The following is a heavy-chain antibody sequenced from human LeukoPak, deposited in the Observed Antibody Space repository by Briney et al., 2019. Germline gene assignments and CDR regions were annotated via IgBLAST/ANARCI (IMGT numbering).Heavy chain of an antibody. D-gene: IGHD2-2*01. CDR1: GNSISSGDNY. V-gene: IGHV4-61*02. CDR2: IYTSGST. J-gene: IGHJ6*03. Sequence: SQTLSLTCTVSGNSISSGDNYWSWIRQPAGKGLEWIGRIYTSGSTNYNPSLKSRVTISGDTSKNQFSLRLSSVTAADTAVYYCAGLGSVVPAAPGYYYHYMDVWGKGTTVTISS. CDR3: AGLGSVVPAAPGYYYHYMDV.